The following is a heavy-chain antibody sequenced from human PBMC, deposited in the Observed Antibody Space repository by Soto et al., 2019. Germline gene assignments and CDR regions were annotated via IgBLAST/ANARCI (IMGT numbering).Heavy chain of an antibody. CDR1: GFTFSNYV. CDR3: AKGGPSSGSWYPGVD. V-gene: IGHV3-23*01. D-gene: IGHD6-13*01. J-gene: IGHJ4*02. Sequence: EVQLLESGGGLVQPGGSLRLSCAASGFTFSNYVMTWVRQAPGQGLEWVSGISGSGGSTYYTDSVKGRFTISRDNSKNTLYVRMNSLRAEDTAVYYCAKGGPSSGSWYPGVDWGQGTLVTVSS. CDR2: ISGSGGST.